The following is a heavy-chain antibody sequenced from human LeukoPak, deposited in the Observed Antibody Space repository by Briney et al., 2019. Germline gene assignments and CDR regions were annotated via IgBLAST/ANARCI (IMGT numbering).Heavy chain of an antibody. CDR3: ARRPGEYGSNDFDY. CDR2: IYYSGST. CDR1: GGSINSRSDY. Sequence: SETLSLTCTVSGGSINSRSDYWGWIRQPPGKGLEWIGSIYYSGSTPYNPSLKSRVTMSIDTSKNQFSLRLSSVTAADTAVYYCARRPGEYGSNDFDYWGQGTLVTVSS. J-gene: IGHJ4*02. D-gene: IGHD2-2*01. V-gene: IGHV4-39*01.